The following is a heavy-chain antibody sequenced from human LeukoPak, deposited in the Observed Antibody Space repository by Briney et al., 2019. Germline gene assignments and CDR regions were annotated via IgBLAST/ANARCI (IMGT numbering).Heavy chain of an antibody. CDR2: ISSNGGST. CDR3: ARVHGPAYSSSWYDY. J-gene: IGHJ4*02. Sequence: GGSLRLSCAASGFTFSSYAMHWVRQAPGKGLEYVSAISSNGGSTYYANSVKGRFTISRDNSKNKLYLQMGSLRAEDMAVYYCARVHGPAYSSSWYDYWGQGTLVTVSS. D-gene: IGHD6-13*01. V-gene: IGHV3-64*01. CDR1: GFTFSSYA.